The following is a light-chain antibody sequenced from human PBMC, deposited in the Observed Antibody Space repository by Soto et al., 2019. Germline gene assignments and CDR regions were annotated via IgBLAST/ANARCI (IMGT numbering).Light chain of an antibody. J-gene: IGKJ4*01. Sequence: DIPLTQSPSFLSASVGDRVTMTCRASLGISGYLAWYQQKPGKVPRLLIYSASSLQSGVPSRFSGSGSGTEFTLTVSSLQTEDFAPSYCQQLDRYPFTFGGGTKVEI. CDR2: SAS. V-gene: IGKV1-9*01. CDR1: LGISGY. CDR3: QQLDRYPFT.